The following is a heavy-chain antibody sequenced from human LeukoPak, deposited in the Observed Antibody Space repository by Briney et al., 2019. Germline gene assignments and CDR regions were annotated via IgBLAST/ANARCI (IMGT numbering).Heavy chain of an antibody. J-gene: IGHJ6*03. D-gene: IGHD6-6*01. CDR2: IYTSGST. Sequence: SETLSLTCTVSGGSISSYYWSWIRQPAGKGLEWIGRIYTSGSTNYNPSLKSRVTMSVDTSKNQFSLKLSSVTAEDTAVYYCARDYGSSSDYYYMDVWGKGTTVTVSS. CDR3: ARDYGSSSDYYYMDV. CDR1: GGSISSYY. V-gene: IGHV4-4*07.